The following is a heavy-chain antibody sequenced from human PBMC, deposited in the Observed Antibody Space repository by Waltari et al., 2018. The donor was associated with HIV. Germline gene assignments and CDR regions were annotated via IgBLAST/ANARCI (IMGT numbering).Heavy chain of an antibody. J-gene: IGHJ6*02. D-gene: IGHD2-21*01. CDR2: IGSGERTI. CDR1: GFNFGAYS. V-gene: IGHV3-48*01. CDR3: ARGDIPYYYGMDV. Sequence: EAQLVGSGGGLVHPGGSLRLSCVASGFNFGAYSMNWVGQAPGKGREWISYIGSGERTIHYADSVRGRFTLSRDSARNSLYLQMNSLRPEDTAVYYCARGDIPYYYGMDVWGQGTTVTVS.